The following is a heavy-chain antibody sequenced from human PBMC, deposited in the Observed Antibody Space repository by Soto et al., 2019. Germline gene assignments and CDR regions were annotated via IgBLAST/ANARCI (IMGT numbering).Heavy chain of an antibody. CDR2: IYYSGST. V-gene: IGHV4-39*01. CDR1: CGSISSSSYY. CDR3: AGGDYYYYGMDV. Sequence: SETLSLTCTVSCGSISSSSYYWGWIRQPPGKGLEWIGSIYYSGSTYYNPSLKSRVTISVDTSKNQFSLKLSSVTAADTAVYYCAGGDYYYYGMDVWGQGTTVTVSS. J-gene: IGHJ6*02. D-gene: IGHD3-10*01.